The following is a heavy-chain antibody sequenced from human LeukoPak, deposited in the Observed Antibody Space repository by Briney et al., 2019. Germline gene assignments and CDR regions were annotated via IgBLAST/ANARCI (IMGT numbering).Heavy chain of an antibody. Sequence: SGGSLRLSCTASGFTFGDYAMSWVRQAPGKGLEWVGFIRSKAYGGTTEYAASVKGRFTISRDDSKSIAYLQMNSLKTEDTAVYYCTRDPQWELLFDDAFDIWGQGTMVTVSS. J-gene: IGHJ3*02. D-gene: IGHD1-26*01. CDR3: TRDPQWELLFDDAFDI. CDR1: GFTFGDYA. V-gene: IGHV3-49*04. CDR2: IRSKAYGGTT.